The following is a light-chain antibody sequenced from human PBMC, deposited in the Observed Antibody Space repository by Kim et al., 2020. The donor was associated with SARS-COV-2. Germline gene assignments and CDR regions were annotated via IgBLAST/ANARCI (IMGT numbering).Light chain of an antibody. CDR1: ELGDKF. V-gene: IGLV3-1*01. J-gene: IGLJ2*01. Sequence: VSPGLTARITCSGDELGDKFVFWYQQKPGQSPVLVIYQDIKRPSGIPERFSASNFGNTATLTISGTQATDEADYYCQVWDSGTAVVFGEGTQLTVL. CDR3: QVWDSGTAVV. CDR2: QDI.